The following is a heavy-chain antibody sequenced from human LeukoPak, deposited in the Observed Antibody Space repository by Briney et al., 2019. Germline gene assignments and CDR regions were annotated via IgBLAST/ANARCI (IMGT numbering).Heavy chain of an antibody. CDR1: GGSFSGYY. J-gene: IGHJ1*01. CDR3: ARGPGDSSGWYLQH. V-gene: IGHV4-34*01. D-gene: IGHD6-19*01. CDR2: INHSGST. Sequence: SETLSLTCAVYGGSFSGYYWSWIRQPPGKGLEWIGEINHSGSTNYNPSLKSRGTISVDTSKNQFSLKLSSVTAADTAVYYCARGPGDSSGWYLQHWGQGTLVTVSS.